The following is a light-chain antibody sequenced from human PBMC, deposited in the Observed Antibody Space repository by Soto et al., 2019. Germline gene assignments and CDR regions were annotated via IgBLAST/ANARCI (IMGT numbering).Light chain of an antibody. CDR2: DAS. V-gene: IGKV1-5*01. J-gene: IGKJ5*01. CDR3: QQYNSYSPDT. CDR1: QSISSW. Sequence: DIQMTQSPSTLSASVGDRVTITCRASQSISSWLAWYQQKPGKAPKLLIYDASSLESGVPSRFSGGGSGTEFTLTISSLQPDDCATYYCQQYNSYSPDTFGQGTRLEIK.